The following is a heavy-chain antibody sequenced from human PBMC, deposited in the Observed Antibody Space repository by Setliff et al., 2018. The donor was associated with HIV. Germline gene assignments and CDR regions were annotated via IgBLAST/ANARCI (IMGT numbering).Heavy chain of an antibody. Sequence: PSETLSLTCTVSGGSISSYYWSWIRQPAGKGLEWIGHIYISGSTNYNPSFNSRVTMSVDTSKNQFSLRLTSVTAADTAMYHCARDRSSGWPKDRFDTWGQGILVTVSS. V-gene: IGHV4-4*07. D-gene: IGHD6-19*01. CDR2: IYISGST. CDR3: ARDRSSGWPKDRFDT. CDR1: GGSISSYY. J-gene: IGHJ5*02.